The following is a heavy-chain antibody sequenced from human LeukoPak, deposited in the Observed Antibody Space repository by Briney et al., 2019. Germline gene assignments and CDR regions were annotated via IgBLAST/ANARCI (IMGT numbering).Heavy chain of an antibody. V-gene: IGHV3-11*01. CDR2: IGPSGSPI. CDR1: GYTFSDYY. J-gene: IGHJ6*02. CDR3: ARGHYGLDV. Sequence: GGSLRLSCLASGYTFSDYYMSWIRQAPGKGLDWVSYIGPSGSPIYYADSVKGRFTISRDNAKNSVFLQMNSLRAEDTAVYYCARGHYGLDVWGQGTTVTVSS.